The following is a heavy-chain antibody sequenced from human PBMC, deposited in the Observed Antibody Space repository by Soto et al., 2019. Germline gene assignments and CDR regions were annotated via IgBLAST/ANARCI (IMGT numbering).Heavy chain of an antibody. D-gene: IGHD2-2*01. V-gene: IGHV1-2*02. CDR3: ARDDCSSTSCTWVDY. CDR1: GYTFTGQL. Sequence: QVQLVQSGAELKKPGASVKVSCRASGYTFTGQLMHWVRQAPGQGLEWMGWINPNSGDTNYAQKFQGRVTMTRDTSISTAYMEVSRLRSDDTAIYYCARDDCSSTSCTWVDYWGQGTLVTVSS. J-gene: IGHJ4*02. CDR2: INPNSGDT.